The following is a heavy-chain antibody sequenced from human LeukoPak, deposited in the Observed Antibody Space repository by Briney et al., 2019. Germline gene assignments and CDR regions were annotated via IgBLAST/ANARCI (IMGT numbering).Heavy chain of an antibody. J-gene: IGHJ4*02. CDR3: ASDRDGYNSVGY. CDR1: GFTFSSYS. V-gene: IGHV3-21*01. D-gene: IGHD5-24*01. CDR2: ISPDSIYK. Sequence: GGSLRLSCAASGFTFSSYSMNWVRQAPGKGLDWVAAISPDSIYKYHADSVKGRFTISRDNAKDSLYLQMNSLRVEDTAVYYCASDRDGYNSVGYWGQGTLVTVSS.